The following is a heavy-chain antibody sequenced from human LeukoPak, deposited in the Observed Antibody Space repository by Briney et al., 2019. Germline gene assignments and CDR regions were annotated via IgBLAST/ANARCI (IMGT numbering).Heavy chain of an antibody. V-gene: IGHV1-2*02. CDR3: AKDFEAVPGHIDY. J-gene: IGHJ4*02. CDR2: INPNSGGT. Sequence: ASVKVSCKASGYTFTGYYMHWVRQAPGQGLEWMGWINPNSGGTHYAQKFQGRVTMTRNTSISTAYMELSRLRSDDTAFYYCAKDFEAVPGHIDYWGQGTLVTVSS. D-gene: IGHD6-19*01. CDR1: GYTFTGYY.